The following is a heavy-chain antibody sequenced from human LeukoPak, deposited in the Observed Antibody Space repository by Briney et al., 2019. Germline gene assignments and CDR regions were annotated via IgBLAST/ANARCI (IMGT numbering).Heavy chain of an antibody. J-gene: IGHJ4*02. Sequence: QPGGSLRLSCAASGFPFSRNDMAWVRQAPGKGLEWVASIRGGGGGTIYADPVKGRFAISRDTSNNTLFLQMSSLRVEDTAIYYCAKDGSDWQFDYWGQGTLVTVSS. CDR3: AKDGSDWQFDY. CDR2: IRGGGGGT. CDR1: GFPFSRND. D-gene: IGHD6-19*01. V-gene: IGHV3-23*01.